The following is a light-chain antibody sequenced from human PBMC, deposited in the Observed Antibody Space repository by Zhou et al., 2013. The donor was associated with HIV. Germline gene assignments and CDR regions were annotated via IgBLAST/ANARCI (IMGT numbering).Light chain of an antibody. CDR3: QQCHRPYT. CDR2: KAS. J-gene: IGKJ2*01. CDR1: QRISNW. V-gene: IGKV1-5*03. Sequence: DIQMTQSPSTLSASVGDRVTITCRASQRISNWLAWYQQKPGKAPRLLIYKASSLESGVPSRFSGSGSGTEFTLTISSLQPDDFATYYCQQCHRPYTFGQGTKLEIK.